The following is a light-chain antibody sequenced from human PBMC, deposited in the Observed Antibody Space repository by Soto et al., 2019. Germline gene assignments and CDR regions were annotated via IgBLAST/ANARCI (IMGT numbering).Light chain of an antibody. J-gene: IGKJ3*01. CDR1: QSVSDSY. V-gene: IGKV3-20*01. CDR2: AS. CDR3: QHYGTSAL. Sequence: EIVLTQSPGTLSLSPGEKATLSCRASQSVSDSYLAWYQKKPGQAPRLLIYASSSATVIPDRSSGSGSGTDFTLTISSLQTEDFAVYYCQHYGTSALFGPGTKVDIK.